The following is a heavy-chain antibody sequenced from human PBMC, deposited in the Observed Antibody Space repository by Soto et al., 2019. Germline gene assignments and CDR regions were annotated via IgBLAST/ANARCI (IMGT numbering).Heavy chain of an antibody. Sequence: SETLSLTCTVSGGSISSGDYYWSWIRQPPGKGLEWIGYIYYSGSTYYNPSLKSRVTISVDTSKNQFSLKLSSVTAADTAVYYCARGPYGGNSGFYFDYWGQGTLVTVSS. V-gene: IGHV4-30-4*01. CDR2: IYYSGST. CDR3: ARGPYGGNSGFYFDY. CDR1: GGSISSGDYY. D-gene: IGHD2-21*02. J-gene: IGHJ4*02.